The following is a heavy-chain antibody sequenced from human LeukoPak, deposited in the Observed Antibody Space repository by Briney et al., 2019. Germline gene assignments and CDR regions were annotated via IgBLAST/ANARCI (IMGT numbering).Heavy chain of an antibody. CDR1: SYSISSGYY. Sequence: SETLSLTCTVSSYSISSGYYWGWIRQPPGKGLEWIGNIYHSGNTYYKPSLKSRVTISVDTSKNQFSLKLSSVTAADTAVYYCARVTSRLGVCDYWGQGTLVTVSS. D-gene: IGHD2-8*01. V-gene: IGHV4-38-2*02. CDR2: IYHSGNT. CDR3: ARVTSRLGVCDY. J-gene: IGHJ4*02.